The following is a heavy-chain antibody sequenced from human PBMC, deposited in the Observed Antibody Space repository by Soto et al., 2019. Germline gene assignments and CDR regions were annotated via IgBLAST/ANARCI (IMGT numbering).Heavy chain of an antibody. J-gene: IGHJ3*02. CDR3: ARDRGYYDFSWGAFDI. D-gene: IGHD3-3*01. Sequence: GGSLRLSCAASGFTVSSNYMSWVRHAPGKGLEWVPVIYSGGSTYYADSVKGRFTIYRDNSKNTLYPQMNSLRAEDTAVYYCARDRGYYDFSWGAFDICGEATKITVS. V-gene: IGHV3-66*01. CDR1: GFTVSSNY. CDR2: IYSGGST.